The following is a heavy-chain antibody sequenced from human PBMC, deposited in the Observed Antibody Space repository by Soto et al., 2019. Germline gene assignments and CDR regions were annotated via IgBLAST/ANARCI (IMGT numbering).Heavy chain of an antibody. CDR2: IKSDGSSA. Sequence: GGSLRLSCVASEFTFSRHWMHWVRQAPGKGLVWVSRIKSDGSSANYADSVKGRLAMSRDNAKNTLYLQMNSLRAEDTAVYYCARDGEQTGDPGDYWGQGTLVTVSS. V-gene: IGHV3-74*01. CDR3: ARDGEQTGDPGDY. CDR1: EFTFSRHW. D-gene: IGHD7-27*01. J-gene: IGHJ4*02.